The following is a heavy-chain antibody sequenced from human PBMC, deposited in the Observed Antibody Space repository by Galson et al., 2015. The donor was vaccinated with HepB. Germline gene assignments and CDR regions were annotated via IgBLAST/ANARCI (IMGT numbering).Heavy chain of an antibody. Sequence: SVKVSCKAFGYTFTDYAMHWVRQAPGQGLECMGWINAANGHTKYSQKFQGRVTISRDTTTSTGYMELRSLRSEDTAVYYCVNIWNYGSWGQGTLVTVSS. D-gene: IGHD1-1*01. CDR3: VNIWNYGS. J-gene: IGHJ5*02. CDR2: INAANGHT. CDR1: GYTFTDYA. V-gene: IGHV1-3*01.